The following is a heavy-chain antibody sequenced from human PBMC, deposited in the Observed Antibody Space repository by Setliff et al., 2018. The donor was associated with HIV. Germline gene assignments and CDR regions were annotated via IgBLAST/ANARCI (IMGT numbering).Heavy chain of an antibody. Sequence: LSLTCAVYGSSFNNYYWSWIRQSPGKGLEWIGEIDHSGGPNYKSSLKSRVTITIDTSKNQFSLKVTSVTAADTAIYYCARGPVSGYDRGWVDSWGQGTQVTDSS. CDR3: ARGPVSGYDRGWVDS. D-gene: IGHD5-12*01. V-gene: IGHV4-34*01. CDR1: GSSFNNYY. J-gene: IGHJ4*02. CDR2: IDHSGGP.